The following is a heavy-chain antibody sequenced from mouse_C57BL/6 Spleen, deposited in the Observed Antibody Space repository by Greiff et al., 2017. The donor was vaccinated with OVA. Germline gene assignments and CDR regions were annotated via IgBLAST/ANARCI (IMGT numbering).Heavy chain of an antibody. CDR1: GYAFSSSW. Sequence: VQLQQSGPELVKPGASVKISCKASGYAFSSSWMNWVKQRPGKGLEWIGRIYPGDGDTNYNGKFKGKATLTADKSSSTAYMQLSSLTSEDSAVYFCASHYYGSRGYAMDYWGQGTSVTVSS. CDR2: IYPGDGDT. D-gene: IGHD1-1*01. CDR3: ASHYYGSRGYAMDY. J-gene: IGHJ4*01. V-gene: IGHV1-82*01.